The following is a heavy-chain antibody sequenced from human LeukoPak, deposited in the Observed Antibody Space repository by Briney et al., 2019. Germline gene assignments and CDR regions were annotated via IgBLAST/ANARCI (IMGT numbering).Heavy chain of an antibody. CDR3: IKDMGFDLLKDAFDL. J-gene: IGHJ3*01. CDR1: GFSLGDYA. V-gene: IGHV3-9*01. Sequence: GGSLRLSCAASGFSLGDYAMHWVRQAPGQGLEWVSSISWDGRTMAYASFVKGRSTTSKDTAQKSAYQQMYSLKIEDTAFYYCIKDMGFDLLKDAFDLWGQGMLVTVSS. CDR2: ISWDGRTM. D-gene: IGHD1-26*01.